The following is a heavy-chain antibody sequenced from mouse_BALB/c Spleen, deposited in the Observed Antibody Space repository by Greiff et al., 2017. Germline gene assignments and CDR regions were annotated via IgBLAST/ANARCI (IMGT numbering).Heavy chain of an antibody. CDR3: ARYRDAMDY. V-gene: IGHV1-7*01. Sequence: QVQLQQSGAELAKPGASVKMSCKASGYTFTSYWMHWVKQRPGQGLEWIGYINPSTGYTEYNQKFKDKATLTADKSSSTAYMQLSSLTSEDSAVYCCARYRDAMDYWGQGTSVTVSS. CDR2: INPSTGYT. CDR1: GYTFTSYW. J-gene: IGHJ4*01.